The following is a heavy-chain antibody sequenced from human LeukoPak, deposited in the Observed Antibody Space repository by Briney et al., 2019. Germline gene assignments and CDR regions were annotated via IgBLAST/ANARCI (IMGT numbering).Heavy chain of an antibody. V-gene: IGHV1-3*01. CDR1: GYTFTIYA. CDR3: ARGPLGRNGDYFDY. Sequence: ASVKVSCKASGYTFTIYAIQWVRQAPGQRLEWMGWINAGNGNTKYSQKFQGRVTITRDTSASTAYKELSSLRSGDTAVYYCARGPLGRNGDYFDYWGQGTLVTVSS. D-gene: IGHD7-27*01. J-gene: IGHJ4*02. CDR2: INAGNGNT.